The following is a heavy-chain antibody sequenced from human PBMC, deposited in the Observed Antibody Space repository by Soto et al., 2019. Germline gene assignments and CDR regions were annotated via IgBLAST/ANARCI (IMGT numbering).Heavy chain of an antibody. CDR2: IWYDGSNK. J-gene: IGHJ6*03. CDR1: GCTFSSYG. CDR3: ARGSCSGGSCYPIEYYYYYMDV. V-gene: IGHV3-33*01. D-gene: IGHD2-15*01. Sequence: GGSLRLSCAASGCTFSSYGMHWARQAPGKGLEWVAVIWYDGSNKYYADSVKGRFTISRDNSKNTLYLQMNSLRAEDTAVYYCARGSCSGGSCYPIEYYYYYMDVWGKGTTVTVSS.